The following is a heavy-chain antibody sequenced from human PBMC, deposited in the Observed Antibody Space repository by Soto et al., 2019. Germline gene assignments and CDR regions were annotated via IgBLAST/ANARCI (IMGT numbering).Heavy chain of an antibody. Sequence: TLSLTCTVSGGSISSVNYYWSWIRQHPGKGLEWIGYISYSGSTSYNPSLKSRVTISGDTPKNQFSLELSSVTAADTAVYYCARGPSGDKVDYWGQGILVTVSS. J-gene: IGHJ4*02. V-gene: IGHV4-30-4*08. D-gene: IGHD7-27*01. CDR1: GGSISSVNYY. CDR3: ARGPSGDKVDY. CDR2: ISYSGST.